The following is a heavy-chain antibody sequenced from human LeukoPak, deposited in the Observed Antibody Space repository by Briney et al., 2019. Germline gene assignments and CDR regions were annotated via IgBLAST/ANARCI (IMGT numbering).Heavy chain of an antibody. D-gene: IGHD5-18*01. CDR1: GFTFSSYT. CDR2: ISSSSGSTI. CDR3: ARVWYQLWPGPDAFDI. Sequence: GGSLRLSCAASGFTFSSYTMNWVRQAPGKGLEWVSSISSSSGSTIYYADSVKGRFTISRDNAKNSLYLQMNSLRAEDTAVYYCARVWYQLWPGPDAFDIWGQGTMVTVSS. J-gene: IGHJ3*02. V-gene: IGHV3-21*04.